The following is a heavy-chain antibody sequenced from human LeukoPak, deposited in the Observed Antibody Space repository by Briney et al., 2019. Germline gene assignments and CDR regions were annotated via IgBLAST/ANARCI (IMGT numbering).Heavy chain of an antibody. D-gene: IGHD2-2*01. V-gene: IGHV4-59*01. J-gene: IGHJ4*02. Sequence: SETLSLTCTVSGGSISSYYWSWIRQPPGKVLEWIGYIYYSGSTNYNPSLKSRVTISVDTSKNQFSLKLSSVTAADTAVYYCAREVPYCSSTSCYPALDYWGQGTLVTVSS. CDR1: GGSISSYY. CDR2: IYYSGST. CDR3: AREVPYCSSTSCYPALDY.